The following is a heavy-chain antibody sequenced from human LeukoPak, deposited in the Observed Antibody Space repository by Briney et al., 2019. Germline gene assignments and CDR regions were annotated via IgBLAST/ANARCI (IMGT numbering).Heavy chain of an antibody. CDR1: GVSFSSYT. CDR3: ASRKVVTPDAFDV. J-gene: IGHJ3*01. Sequence: GGSLRLSCAASGVSFSSYTMNWVRQAPGKGLEWVSSISSDSTYIFYADSLKGRFTISRDNAKNSLYLQLNGLRPEDTAVYYCASRKVVTPDAFDVWGQGTMVTISS. D-gene: IGHD3-22*01. CDR2: ISSDSTYI. V-gene: IGHV3-21*01.